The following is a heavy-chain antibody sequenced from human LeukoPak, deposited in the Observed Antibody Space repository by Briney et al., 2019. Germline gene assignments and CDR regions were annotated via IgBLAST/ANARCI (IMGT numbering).Heavy chain of an antibody. CDR2: ISPSGGDT. D-gene: IGHD4-23*01. CDR3: ARGGTAVTTNYFDY. Sequence: GASVKVSCKPSGYTFTSYYLHWVRQAPGQGLEGMGIISPSGGDTTYAQRFQDRLTMTRDTSTSTVYMELSSLRSEDTAVYYCARGGTAVTTNYFDYWGQGTLVTVSS. V-gene: IGHV1-46*01. CDR1: GYTFTSYY. J-gene: IGHJ4*02.